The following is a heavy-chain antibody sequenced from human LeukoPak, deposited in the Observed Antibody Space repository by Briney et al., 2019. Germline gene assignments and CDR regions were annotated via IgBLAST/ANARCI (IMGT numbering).Heavy chain of an antibody. V-gene: IGHV3-23*01. CDR1: GGSFSGYY. Sequence: ETLSLTCAVSGGSFSGYYWSWIRQPPGKGLEWVSAISGSGGNTYYADSVKGRFTISRDNSKNTLYLQMNSLRAEDTAVYYFSKDYRQSGSGSANAGWFDPWGQGTLVTVFS. J-gene: IGHJ5*02. D-gene: IGHD1-26*01. CDR3: SKDYRQSGSGSANAGWFDP. CDR2: ISGSGGNT.